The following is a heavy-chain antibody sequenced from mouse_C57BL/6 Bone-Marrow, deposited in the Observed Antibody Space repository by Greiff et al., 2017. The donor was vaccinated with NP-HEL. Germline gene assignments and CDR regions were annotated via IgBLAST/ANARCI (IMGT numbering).Heavy chain of an antibody. J-gene: IGHJ3*01. CDR3: ARRVTKAY. D-gene: IGHD2-5*01. Sequence: QVQLKQSGAELARPGASVKLSCKASGYTFTSYGISWVKQRTGQGLEWIGEIYPRSGNTYYNEKFKGKATLTADKSSSTAYMELRSLTSEDSAVYFCARRVTKAYWGQGTLVTVSA. CDR2: IYPRSGNT. V-gene: IGHV1-81*01. CDR1: GYTFTSYG.